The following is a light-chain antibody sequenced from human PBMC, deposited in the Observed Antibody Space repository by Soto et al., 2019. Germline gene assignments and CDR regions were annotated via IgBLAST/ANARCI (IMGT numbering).Light chain of an antibody. J-gene: IGLJ2*01. CDR1: SGDVGGSNY. V-gene: IGLV2-14*01. CDR3: SSYTSSSTSVV. Sequence: QSALTQPASVSGSPGQSITISCTGTSGDVGGSNYVSWYQQHPGKAPKLMIFDVSNRPSGVSNRFSGTKSGNTASLTISGLQAEYDADYYCSSYTSSSTSVVFGGRTKLT. CDR2: DVS.